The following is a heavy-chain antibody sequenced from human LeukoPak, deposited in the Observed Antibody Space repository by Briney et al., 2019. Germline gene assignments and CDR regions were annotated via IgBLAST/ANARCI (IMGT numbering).Heavy chain of an antibody. CDR2: IKKDGSEK. Sequence: GGSLRLSCAASGFTFSSYWMSWVRQAPGKGLEWVANIKKDGSEKYYVDSVKGRFTISRDNAKNSLYLQMNSLRAEDTAVYYCARDKWYYDILTGYPLDYWGQGTLVTVSS. CDR1: GFTFSSYW. D-gene: IGHD3-9*01. CDR3: ARDKWYYDILTGYPLDY. J-gene: IGHJ4*02. V-gene: IGHV3-7*01.